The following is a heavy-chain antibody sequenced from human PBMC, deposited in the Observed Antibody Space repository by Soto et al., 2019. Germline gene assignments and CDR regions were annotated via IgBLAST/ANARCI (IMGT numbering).Heavy chain of an antibody. CDR3: ANVAVLGEVITTPFDY. D-gene: IGHD3-3*01. Sequence: EVQLLESGGDLVQPGGSLRLSCAASGFTFSSYAMSWVRQAPGKGLEWVSALSDGGNTAYYADSVNGRITISRDNSKNTLYLSMNNLGAKAGDTDYCANVAVLGEVITTPFDYWGKGTLVTVSS. J-gene: IGHJ4*02. CDR2: LSDGGNTA. V-gene: IGHV3-23*01. CDR1: GFTFSSYA.